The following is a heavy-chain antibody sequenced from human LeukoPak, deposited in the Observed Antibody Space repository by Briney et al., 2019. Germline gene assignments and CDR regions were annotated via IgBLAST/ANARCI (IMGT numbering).Heavy chain of an antibody. D-gene: IGHD1-1*01. CDR1: GFTFSTSA. CDR2: ISPTGGAI. V-gene: IGHV3-21*01. J-gene: IGHJ4*02. CDR3: ASGIRERGFDY. Sequence: PGGSLRLSCAASGFTFSTSAMNWVRQAPGRGLEWASSISPTGGAIFYADSLRGRFTISRDNAKNSLYLQMNSLRAEDTALYFCASGIRERGFDYWGQGTLVTVSS.